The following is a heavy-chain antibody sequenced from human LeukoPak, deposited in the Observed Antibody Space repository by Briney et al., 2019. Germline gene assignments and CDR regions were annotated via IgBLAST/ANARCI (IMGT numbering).Heavy chain of an antibody. V-gene: IGHV1-18*01. Sequence: ASVKVSCKASGYTFTSYGISWVRQAPGQGLEWMGWISAFNGHTDYPHNLQGRVTLTTDTSTSTAYMELRSLRSDDTAVYYCARDPAVVAGTDDAFDIWGQGTMVTVSS. CDR3: ARDPAVVAGTDDAFDI. D-gene: IGHD6-19*01. CDR1: GYTFTSYG. J-gene: IGHJ3*02. CDR2: ISAFNGHT.